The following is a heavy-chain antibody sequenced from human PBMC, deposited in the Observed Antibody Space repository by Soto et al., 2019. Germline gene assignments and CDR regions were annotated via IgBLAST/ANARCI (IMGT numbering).Heavy chain of an antibody. CDR1: GGTLSDHG. V-gene: IGHV1-69*06. Sequence: QVQLEQSGAEVKKPGSSVKVSCKASGGTLSDHGVAWLRQAPGQGLEWMGGTIPVFNTAKYALKVQGRVTVTEHKLTDIAYMDMTSSRSADTAFYFCARGVYGSGNYYTGPSAFDIWGQGTVVIVSS. CDR2: TIPVFNTA. CDR3: ARGVYGSGNYYTGPSAFDI. J-gene: IGHJ3*02. D-gene: IGHD3-10*01.